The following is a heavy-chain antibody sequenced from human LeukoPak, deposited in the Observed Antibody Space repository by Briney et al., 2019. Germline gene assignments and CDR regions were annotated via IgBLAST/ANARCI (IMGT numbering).Heavy chain of an antibody. CDR1: GLTFSAYG. D-gene: IGHD2-21*02. CDR2: ITYSSGNT. Sequence: PGGSLRLSCAASGLTFSAYGMSWFRQAPGKGLEWVSAITYSSGNTYYAASVKGRFTISRDNSKNTLYLQMNSLRAEDTALYYCAKDGTGCGGDCYSDYWGQGTLVTVSS. V-gene: IGHV3-23*01. CDR3: AKDGTGCGGDCYSDY. J-gene: IGHJ4*02.